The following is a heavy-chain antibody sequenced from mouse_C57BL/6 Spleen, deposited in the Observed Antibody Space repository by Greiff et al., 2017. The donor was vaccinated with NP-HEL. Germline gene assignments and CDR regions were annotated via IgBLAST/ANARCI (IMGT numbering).Heavy chain of an antibody. CDR2: INPNNGGT. CDR1: GYTFTDYY. Sequence: EVQLQQSGPELVKPGASVKISCKASGYTFTDYYMNWVKQSPGKSLEWIGDINPNNGGTSYNQKFKGKATLTVDKSSSTAYMELRSLTSEDSAVYYCARGDTTVDFDYWGQGTTLTVSS. CDR3: ARGDTTVDFDY. J-gene: IGHJ2*01. D-gene: IGHD1-1*01. V-gene: IGHV1-26*01.